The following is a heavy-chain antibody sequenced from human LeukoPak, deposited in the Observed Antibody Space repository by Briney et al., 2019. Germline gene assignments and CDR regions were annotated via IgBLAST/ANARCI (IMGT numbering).Heavy chain of an antibody. D-gene: IGHD3-3*01. CDR1: GFTFSSYA. Sequence: GGSLRLSCAASGFTFSSYAMHWVRQAPGKGLEWVAVISYDGSNKYYADSVKGRFTISRDNSKNTLYLQMNSLRAEDTAVYYCARPAIFGDLDYWGQGTLVTVSS. CDR2: ISYDGSNK. V-gene: IGHV3-30-3*01. J-gene: IGHJ4*02. CDR3: ARPAIFGDLDY.